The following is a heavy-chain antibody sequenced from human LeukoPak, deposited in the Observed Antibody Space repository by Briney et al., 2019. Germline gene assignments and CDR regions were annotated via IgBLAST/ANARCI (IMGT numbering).Heavy chain of an antibody. Sequence: GGSLRLSCAASGFTFSTYSMNWVRQAPGKGLEWVSYISSSSGTIYYADPVKGRFTISRDNAKNSLYLQMNSLRAEDTAVYYCAREGGDFGVVTLGHYWGQGTLVTVSS. J-gene: IGHJ4*02. CDR2: ISSSSGTI. CDR1: GFTFSTYS. D-gene: IGHD3-3*01. CDR3: AREGGDFGVVTLGHY. V-gene: IGHV3-48*01.